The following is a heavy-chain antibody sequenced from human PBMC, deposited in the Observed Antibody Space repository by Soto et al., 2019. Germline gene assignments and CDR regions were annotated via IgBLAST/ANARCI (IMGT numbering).Heavy chain of an antibody. CDR2: IYPGDSDT. CDR3: ARREIVVVVAASSNDAFDI. J-gene: IGHJ3*02. V-gene: IGHV5-51*01. D-gene: IGHD2-15*01. CDR1: GYSFTSYW. Sequence: GESLKISCEGSGYSFTSYWIGWVRQMPGKGLEWMGIIYPGDSDTRYSPSFQGQVTISADKSISTAYLQWSSLKASDTAMYYCARREIVVVVAASSNDAFDIWGQRTMVTVSS.